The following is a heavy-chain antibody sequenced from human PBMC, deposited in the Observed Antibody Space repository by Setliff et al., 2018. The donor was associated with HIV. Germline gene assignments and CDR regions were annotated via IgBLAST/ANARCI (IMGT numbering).Heavy chain of an antibody. Sequence: LRLSCAASEFLFSRYAIYWVRQAPGKGLEWVAVISSDGSDKYYADSVKGRFTISRDNSKNTLYLQMNSLRAEDTAVYYCARDRFPQSNIFGAWYFDLWGRGTLVTVS. CDR2: ISSDGSDK. CDR3: ARDRFPQSNIFGAWYFDL. D-gene: IGHD3-10*02. V-gene: IGHV3-30*01. CDR1: EFLFSRYA. J-gene: IGHJ2*01.